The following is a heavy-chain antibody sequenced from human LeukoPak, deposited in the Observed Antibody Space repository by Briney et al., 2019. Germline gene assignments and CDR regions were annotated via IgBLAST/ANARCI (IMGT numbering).Heavy chain of an antibody. J-gene: IGHJ4*02. CDR3: ARDDYYGSGSPLNY. CDR2: ISSRSLYI. D-gene: IGHD3-10*01. V-gene: IGHV3-21*01. Sequence: GGSLRLSCAASGFTFSDYSMNWVRQAPGEGLEWVSSISSRSLYIHYADSVKGRFTISRDNVKNSLYLQMNSLRAEDTAVYYCARDDYYGSGSPLNYWGQGTLVTVSS. CDR1: GFTFSDYS.